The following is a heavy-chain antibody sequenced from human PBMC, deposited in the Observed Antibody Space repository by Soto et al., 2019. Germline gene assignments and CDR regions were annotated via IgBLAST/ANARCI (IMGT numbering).Heavy chain of an antibody. CDR2: IIPISATT. CDR3: ARSQGSSTSLEIYYYYDYGMDV. D-gene: IGHD2-2*01. CDR1: GGTFSSYA. J-gene: IGHJ6*02. Sequence: QVQLVQSGAEVKKPGSSVKVSCKASGGTFSSYAISWVRQAPGQGLEWMGGIIPISATTNYAQKFQGRVTITADESTSTAYMELSSLRSEDTAVYYCARSQGSSTSLEIYYYYDYGMDVWGQGTTVTVSS. V-gene: IGHV1-69*01.